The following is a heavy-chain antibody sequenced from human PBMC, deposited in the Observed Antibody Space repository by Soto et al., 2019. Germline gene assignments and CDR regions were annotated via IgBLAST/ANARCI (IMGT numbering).Heavy chain of an antibody. CDR2: IYSSGST. D-gene: IGHD2-15*01. V-gene: IGHV4-39*02. J-gene: IGHJ4*02. Sequence: SETLSLTCTVSGGSISTITYYWGWIRQPPGKGLEWIGNIYSSGSTYYNPSLKSRVTISVDTSTNHFSLKLSSVTAADTAVYYCARRVGYCSGGSCTPHYFDYWGQGTLVTV. CDR1: GGSISTITYY. CDR3: ARRVGYCSGGSCTPHYFDY.